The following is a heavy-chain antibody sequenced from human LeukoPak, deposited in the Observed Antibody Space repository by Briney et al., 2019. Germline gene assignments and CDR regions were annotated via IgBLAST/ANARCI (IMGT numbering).Heavy chain of an antibody. Sequence: ASVKVSCKASGYTFTGYYMHWVRQAPGQGLEWMGWINPNSGGTNYAQKFQGRVTMTRDMSTSTVYMELSSLRSEDTAVYYCARDGDGSGYHLYYFDYWGQGTLVTVSS. V-gene: IGHV1-2*02. CDR3: ARDGDGSGYHLYYFDY. CDR1: GYTFTGYY. D-gene: IGHD3-22*01. CDR2: INPNSGGT. J-gene: IGHJ4*02.